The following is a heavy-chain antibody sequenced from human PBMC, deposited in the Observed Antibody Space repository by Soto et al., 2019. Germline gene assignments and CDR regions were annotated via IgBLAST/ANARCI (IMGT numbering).Heavy chain of an antibody. D-gene: IGHD6-6*01. CDR2: IRGNGGST. Sequence: PGGSLRLSCGASGFTFSVYAMTWVRQAPGKGLEWVSAIRGNGGSTYYADSVKGRFTISRDNSKSTLHLQMNSLRVEDTAVYYCAKDRTFGPPLVRFDSWGQGTLVTVSS. J-gene: IGHJ4*02. CDR3: AKDRTFGPPLVRFDS. V-gene: IGHV3-23*01. CDR1: GFTFSVYA.